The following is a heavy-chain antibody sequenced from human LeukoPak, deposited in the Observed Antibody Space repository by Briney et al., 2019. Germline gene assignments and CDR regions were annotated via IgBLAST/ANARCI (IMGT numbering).Heavy chain of an antibody. V-gene: IGHV3-48*01. CDR3: ARESDIVVVPAALDY. J-gene: IGHJ4*02. D-gene: IGHD2-2*01. CDR1: GFNFSSYS. CDR2: ISSSSSTI. Sequence: GGSLRLSCAASGFNFSSYSMNWVRQAPGKGLEWVSYISSSSSTIYYANSVKGRFTISRDNAKNSLYLQMNSLRAEDTAVYYCARESDIVVVPAALDYWGQGTLDTVSS.